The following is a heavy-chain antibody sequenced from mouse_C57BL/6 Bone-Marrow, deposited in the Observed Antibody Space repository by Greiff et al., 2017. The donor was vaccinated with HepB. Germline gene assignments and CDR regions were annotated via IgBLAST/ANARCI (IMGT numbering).Heavy chain of an antibody. Sequence: VKLMESGPGLVAPSQSLSITCTVSGFSLTSYGVHWVRQPPGKGLEWLVVIWSDGSTTYNSALKSRLSISKDNSKSQVFLKMNSLQTDDTAMYYCARHKWLRDAMDYWGQGTSVTVSS. V-gene: IGHV2-6-1*01. D-gene: IGHD2-2*01. J-gene: IGHJ4*01. CDR1: GFSLTSYG. CDR2: IWSDGST. CDR3: ARHKWLRDAMDY.